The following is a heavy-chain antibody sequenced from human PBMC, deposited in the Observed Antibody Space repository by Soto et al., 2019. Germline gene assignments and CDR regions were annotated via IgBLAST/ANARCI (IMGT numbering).Heavy chain of an antibody. CDR3: VRDYYDTSGYPNTFDM. CDR1: GFTLSRHT. Sequence: SLRLSCAASGFTLSRHTMNWVRQAPGKGLEWVSFIGSRTSDIYYADSVKGRFTISRDNAKNSLYLDLTRLRAEDTAVYFCVRDYYDTSGYPNTFDMWGQGTMVTVSS. CDR2: IGSRTSDI. V-gene: IGHV3-21*01. J-gene: IGHJ3*02. D-gene: IGHD3-22*01.